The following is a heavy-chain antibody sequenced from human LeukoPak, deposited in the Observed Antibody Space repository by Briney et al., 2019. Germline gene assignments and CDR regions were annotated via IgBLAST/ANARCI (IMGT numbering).Heavy chain of an antibody. CDR2: IYNGGST. D-gene: IGHD3-16*01. J-gene: IGHJ2*01. Sequence: PGGSLRLSCGASGFTVSSKYMNGVRQAPGKGLEWVSVIYNGGSTYYADSVKGRFTISRDNSKNTLYLQMSSLRAEDTAVYYCARWGSGSHWYFDLWGRGTLVTVSS. V-gene: IGHV3-53*01. CDR1: GFTVSSKY. CDR3: ARWGSGSHWYFDL.